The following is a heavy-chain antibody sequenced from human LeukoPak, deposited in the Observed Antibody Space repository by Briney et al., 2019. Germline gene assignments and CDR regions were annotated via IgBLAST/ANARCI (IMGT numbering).Heavy chain of an antibody. V-gene: IGHV4-38-2*01. CDR2: IYHSGST. Sequence: PSETLSLTCAVSSYSISSGYYWGWIRQPPGQGLEWIGSIYHSGSTYYNPSLKSRVTISVDTSKNQYSLKLSSVTAADTAVYYCASLATGAFDYWGQGTLVTVSS. D-gene: IGHD7-27*01. CDR1: SYSISSGYY. J-gene: IGHJ4*02. CDR3: ASLATGAFDY.